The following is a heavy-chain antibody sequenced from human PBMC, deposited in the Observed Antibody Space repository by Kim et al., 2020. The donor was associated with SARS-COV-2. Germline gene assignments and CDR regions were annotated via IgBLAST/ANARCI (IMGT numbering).Heavy chain of an antibody. Sequence: ASVKVSCKASGYTFTAYSMNWVRQAPGQGLEWMGWINTNTGHPTYAQGFTGRFVFALDMSVTTAYLQISGLQADDKAVYYCARGDWLYPWGQGNRVTVSS. CDR3: ARGDWLYP. J-gene: IGHJ5*02. V-gene: IGHV7-4-1*02. CDR2: INTNTGHP. CDR1: GYTFTAYS.